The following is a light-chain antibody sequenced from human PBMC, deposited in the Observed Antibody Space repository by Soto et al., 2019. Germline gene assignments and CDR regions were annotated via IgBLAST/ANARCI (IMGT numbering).Light chain of an antibody. Sequence: EIVMTQTPLSLSVTPGQPASISCKSSQSLLNSDGHTFLCWYLQKPGQSPQLLIYGVSIRFSGVPDRFSGSGSGTDFTLKISRVEAEDVGVYYCMQTIQAPWTFGQGTKVEIK. CDR1: QSLLNSDGHTF. J-gene: IGKJ1*01. V-gene: IGKV2D-29*02. CDR3: MQTIQAPWT. CDR2: GVS.